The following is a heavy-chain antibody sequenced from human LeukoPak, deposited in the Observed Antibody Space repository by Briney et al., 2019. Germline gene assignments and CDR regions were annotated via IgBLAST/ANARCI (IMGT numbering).Heavy chain of an antibody. CDR1: GGSISSSNW. CDR3: ARDRYSSSWYYFDY. D-gene: IGHD6-13*01. Sequence: PSETLSLTCAVSGGSISSSNWWSWVRRPPGKGLEWIGEIYHSGSTNYNPSLKSRVTISVDKSKNQFSLKLSSVTAADTAVYYCARDRYSSSWYYFDYWGQGTLVTVSS. J-gene: IGHJ4*02. V-gene: IGHV4-4*02. CDR2: IYHSGST.